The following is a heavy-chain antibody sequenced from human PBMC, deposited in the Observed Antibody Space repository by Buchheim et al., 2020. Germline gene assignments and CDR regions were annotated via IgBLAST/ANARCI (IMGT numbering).Heavy chain of an antibody. V-gene: IGHV3-23*04. CDR3: QRNLLNYQYGVDV. CDR2: ISASGGNT. D-gene: IGHD2-2*01. Sequence: EVQLVESGGGVIQPGRSLRLSCAASGFTFSNYVMSWVRQAPGKGLEWVSVISASGGNTYYAESVRGRFTFSRDNSKDTVYLQMNRLRAEDTSEYYCQRNLLNYQYGVDVWGQGTT. CDR1: GFTFSNYV. J-gene: IGHJ6*02.